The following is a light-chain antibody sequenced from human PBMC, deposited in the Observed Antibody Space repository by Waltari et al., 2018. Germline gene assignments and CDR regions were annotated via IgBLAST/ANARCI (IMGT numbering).Light chain of an antibody. CDR1: SSDVGGYGF. J-gene: IGLJ1*01. Sequence: QSALTQPASVSGSPGQSITISCTGTSSDVGGYGFVSWYQQYPGKAPKLMIYEVTNRPSGVSNRFSGSKSGNTASLTISGLQAEDEADYYCSSYISTTTPYVFGSGTKVTDL. CDR3: SSYISTTTPYV. CDR2: EVT. V-gene: IGLV2-14*01.